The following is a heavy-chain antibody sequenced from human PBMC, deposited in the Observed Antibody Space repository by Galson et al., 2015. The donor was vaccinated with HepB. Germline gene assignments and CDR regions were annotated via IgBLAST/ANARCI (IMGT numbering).Heavy chain of an antibody. CDR2: ISSSGSTI. V-gene: IGHV3-48*03. CDR1: GFTFSSYD. CDR3: ARVYNIAAAGSDY. Sequence: SLRLSCAASGFTFSSYDMNWVRQAPGKGLEWVSYISSSGSTIYYADSVKGRFTISRDNAKNSLYLQMNSLRAEDTAVYYCARVYNIAAAGSDYWGQGTLVTVSS. D-gene: IGHD6-13*01. J-gene: IGHJ4*02.